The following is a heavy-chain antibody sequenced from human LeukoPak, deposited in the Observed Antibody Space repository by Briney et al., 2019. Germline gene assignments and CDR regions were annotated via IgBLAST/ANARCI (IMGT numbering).Heavy chain of an antibody. Sequence: PSETLSLTCTVSGGSISSSSYYWDWIRQPPGKGLEWIGSIYYSGSTYYNPSLKSRVTISVDTSKNQFSLKLSSVTAADTAVYYCASSITMVRGVITKGSYYFDYWGQGTLVTVSS. D-gene: IGHD3-10*01. CDR2: IYYSGST. J-gene: IGHJ4*02. V-gene: IGHV4-39*01. CDR1: GGSISSSSYY. CDR3: ASSITMVRGVITKGSYYFDY.